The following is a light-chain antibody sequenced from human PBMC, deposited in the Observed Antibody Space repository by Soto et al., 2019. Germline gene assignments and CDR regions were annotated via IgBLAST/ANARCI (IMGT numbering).Light chain of an antibody. CDR2: EGH. CDR3: SIYIGATTNV. J-gene: IGLJ1*01. V-gene: IGLV2-23*01. CDR1: SCFVGSLSL. Sequence: SVLAHPASVSGSPGQSITVSCTGTSCFVGSLSLGSWYKKHTQKAPRIIISEGHRRPTGVPDHLSGSTSVNPASLTISGLQAEHDSEYYCSIYIGATTNVFGTGPKVTVL.